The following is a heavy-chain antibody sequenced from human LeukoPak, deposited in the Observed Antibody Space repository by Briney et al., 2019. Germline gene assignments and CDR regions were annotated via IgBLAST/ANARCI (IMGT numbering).Heavy chain of an antibody. V-gene: IGHV3-15*01. CDR2: IKSKTDGGTT. CDR3: TAQNNAGDYYYYYMDV. J-gene: IGHJ6*03. CDR1: GFTFSNAW. Sequence: GGSLRLSCAVSGFTFSNAWMNWVRQAPGEGLEWVGRIKSKTDGGTTDSAAPVKGRFTISRDDSKNTLYLQMNSLKTDDTAVYYCTAQNNAGDYYYYYMDVCGTGTTVTVSS. D-gene: IGHD1/OR15-1a*01.